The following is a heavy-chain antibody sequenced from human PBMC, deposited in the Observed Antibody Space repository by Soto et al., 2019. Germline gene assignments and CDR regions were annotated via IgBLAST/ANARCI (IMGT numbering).Heavy chain of an antibody. Sequence: EVQLVESGGGLVQPGGSLRLSCATSGFAFSSYGMNWVRQVPGKGLEWVANIKQDGSEINYVDSVRGRFTISRDNANNSLYLRLNSLRAEDTAVYYCVRSSRWAVDYWGQGILVTVSS. CDR2: IKQDGSEI. V-gene: IGHV3-7*04. D-gene: IGHD6-19*01. J-gene: IGHJ4*02. CDR3: VRSSRWAVDY. CDR1: GFAFSSYG.